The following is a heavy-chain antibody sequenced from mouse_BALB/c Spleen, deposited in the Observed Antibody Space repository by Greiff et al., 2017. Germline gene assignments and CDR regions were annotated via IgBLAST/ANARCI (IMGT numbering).Heavy chain of an antibody. D-gene: IGHD3-3*01. CDR3: ARDGGTGY. Sequence: VQLKESGPSLVKPSQTLSLTCSVTGDSITSGYYWNWIRQFPGNKLEWMGYISYDGSNNYNPSLKNRISITRDTSKNQFFLKLNSVTTEDTATYYCARDGGTGYWGQGTTLTVSS. CDR1: GDSITSGYY. CDR2: ISYDGSN. J-gene: IGHJ2*01. V-gene: IGHV3-6*02.